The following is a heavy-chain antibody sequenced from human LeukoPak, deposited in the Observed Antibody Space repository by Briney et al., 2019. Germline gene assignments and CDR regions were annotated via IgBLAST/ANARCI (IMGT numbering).Heavy chain of an antibody. V-gene: IGHV3-15*01. CDR3: TTGTMVRVRNY. J-gene: IGHJ4*02. Sequence: GGSLRLSCAASGFTFSNAWMSWVRQAPGKGLEWVGRIKSKTDSGTTDYAAPVKGRFTISRDDSKNTLYLQMNSLKTEDTAVYYCTTGTMVRVRNYWGQGTLVTISS. CDR2: IKSKTDSGTT. CDR1: GFTFSNAW. D-gene: IGHD3-10*01.